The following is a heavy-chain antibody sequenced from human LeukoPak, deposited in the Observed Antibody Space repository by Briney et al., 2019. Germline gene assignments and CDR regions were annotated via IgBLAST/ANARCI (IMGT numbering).Heavy chain of an antibody. D-gene: IGHD3-16*01. CDR1: GNTFTMYN. V-gene: IGHV1-46*01. CDR3: AREHSGGVKPNLGGLFASYYTYYYMDV. CDR2: INPSDGAT. Sequence: ASVKVSCKASGNTFTMYNIHWVRQAPGQGLEWMGMINPSDGATTYTQKFQGRVNMTRDMSTTTVYMDLRRLRCEDTAVYFCAREHSGGVKPNLGGLFASYYTYYYMDVWGRGTTVTVSS. J-gene: IGHJ6*03.